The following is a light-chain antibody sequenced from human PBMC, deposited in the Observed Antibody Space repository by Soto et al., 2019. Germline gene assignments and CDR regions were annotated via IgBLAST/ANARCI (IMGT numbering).Light chain of an antibody. CDR1: SSDVGGYTY. Sequence: QSVLTQPASVSGSPGQSITISCTGTSSDVGGYTYVSWYQHHPGKAPKLMIYDVTKRPSGVSNRFSGSKSGNTASLTISGLQAEDEADYYCASYTSGTSWVFGGGTKLTVL. CDR2: DVT. V-gene: IGLV2-14*03. J-gene: IGLJ3*02. CDR3: ASYTSGTSWV.